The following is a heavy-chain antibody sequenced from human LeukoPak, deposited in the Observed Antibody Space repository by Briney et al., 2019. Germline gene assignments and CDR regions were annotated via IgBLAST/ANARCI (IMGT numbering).Heavy chain of an antibody. Sequence: SETLSLTCTVSGGSISSSSYYWGWIRQPPGKGLEWIGSIYYSGSTYYNPSLKSRVTISVDTSKNQFSLKLSSVTAADTAVYYCARQGYGSSWYDYWGQGTLVTVSS. V-gene: IGHV4-39*01. CDR1: GGSISSSSYY. CDR2: IYYSGST. J-gene: IGHJ4*02. CDR3: ARQGYGSSWYDY. D-gene: IGHD6-13*01.